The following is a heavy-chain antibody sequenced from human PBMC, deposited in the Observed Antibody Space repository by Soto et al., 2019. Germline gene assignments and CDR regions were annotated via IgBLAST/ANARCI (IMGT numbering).Heavy chain of an antibody. D-gene: IGHD3-16*01. CDR3: ARAGGYPDAFDI. V-gene: IGHV3-30*04. Sequence: GGSLRLSCAASGFTFSSYAMHWVRQAPGKGLEWVAVISYDGSNKYYADSVKGRFTISRDNSKNTLYLQMNSLRAEDTAVYYCARAGGYPDAFDIWGQGTMVTVSS. CDR2: ISYDGSNK. J-gene: IGHJ3*02. CDR1: GFTFSSYA.